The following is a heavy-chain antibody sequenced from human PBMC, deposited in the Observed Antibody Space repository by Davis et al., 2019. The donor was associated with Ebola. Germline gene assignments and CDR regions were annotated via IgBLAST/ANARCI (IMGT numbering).Heavy chain of an antibody. D-gene: IGHD6-13*01. CDR3: ARGPSGYSSSWYYYYYGMDV. Sequence: PSETLSLTCAVSGYSISSGYYWGWIRQPPGKGLEWIGSIYHSGSTYYNPSLKSRVTISVDTSKNQFSLKLSSVTAADTAVYYCARGPSGYSSSWYYYYYGMDVWGQGTTVTVSS. J-gene: IGHJ6*02. V-gene: IGHV4-38-2*01. CDR1: GYSISSGYY. CDR2: IYHSGST.